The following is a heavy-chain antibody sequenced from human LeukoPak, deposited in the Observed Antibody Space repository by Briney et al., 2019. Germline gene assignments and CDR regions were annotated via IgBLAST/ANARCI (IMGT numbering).Heavy chain of an antibody. CDR3: ARYVLLMDY. CDR2: ISRDGNII. D-gene: IGHD3-16*01. V-gene: IGHV3-11*01. CDR1: GFNFSDHH. Sequence: GGPLRLSYAASGFNFSDHHMRWVRQVPGKGLEWLAYISRDGNIIVYADSVKGRFIISRDNATQSVYLEMKSLRPEDTAVYYCARYVLLMDYWGQGTLVTVSS. J-gene: IGHJ4*02.